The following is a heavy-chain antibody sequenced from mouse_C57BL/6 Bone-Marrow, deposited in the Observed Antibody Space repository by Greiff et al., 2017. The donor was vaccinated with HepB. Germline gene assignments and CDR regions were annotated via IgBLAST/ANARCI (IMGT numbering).Heavy chain of an antibody. CDR2: IYPGNSDT. V-gene: IGHV1-5*01. D-gene: IGHD1-1*01. Sequence: QLKQSGTVLARPGASVKMSCKTSGYTFTSYWMHWVKQRPGQGLEWIGAIYPGNSDTSYNQKFKGKAKLTAVTSASTAYMELSSLTNEDSAVYYCTRSGQFITTVVADFDYWGQGTTLTVSS. CDR1: GYTFTSYW. CDR3: TRSGQFITTVVADFDY. J-gene: IGHJ2*01.